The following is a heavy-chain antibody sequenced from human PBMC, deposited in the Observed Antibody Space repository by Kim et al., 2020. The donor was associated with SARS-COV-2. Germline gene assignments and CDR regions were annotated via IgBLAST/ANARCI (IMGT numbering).Heavy chain of an antibody. V-gene: IGHV3-30-3*01. CDR2: ISFDGRNK. J-gene: IGHJ6*02. D-gene: IGHD3-10*01. Sequence: GGSLRLSCAASGLSFDSSAMNWVRQAPGKGLEWVAVISFDGRNKAYAGSVKGRVTISRDNSKSTLHLQMNSLRVEDKAVYYCARGNYYESVSLSDYYNGMDIWGQGTTVTVSS. CDR3: ARGNYYESVSLSDYYNGMDI. CDR1: GLSFDSSA.